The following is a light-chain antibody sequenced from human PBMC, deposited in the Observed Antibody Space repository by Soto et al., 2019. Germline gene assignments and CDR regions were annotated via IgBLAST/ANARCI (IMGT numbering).Light chain of an antibody. J-gene: IGKJ2*01. Sequence: DIQMTQSPSSLSASVGDRVTITCRASQGISNYLAWYQQKPGKVPKLLIYTASTLQSGVPSRFSGSGSGTDFTLTISRLEPEDFAVYYCQQYGSSLYTFGQGTKLEIK. V-gene: IGKV1-27*01. CDR3: QQYGSSLYT. CDR2: TAS. CDR1: QGISNY.